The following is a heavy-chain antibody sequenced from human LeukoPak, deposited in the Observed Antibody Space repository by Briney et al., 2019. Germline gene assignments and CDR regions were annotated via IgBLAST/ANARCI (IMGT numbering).Heavy chain of an antibody. D-gene: IGHD3-9*01. V-gene: IGHV4-39*07. CDR2: IYYSGST. Sequence: SETLSLTCTVSGGSISSSSYYWGWIRQPPGKGLEWIGSIYYSGSTYYNPSLKSRVTISVDTSKNQFSLKLSSVTAADTAVYYCAREYRILRYFDWLSSFDYWGQGTLVTVSS. CDR3: AREYRILRYFDWLSSFDY. CDR1: GGSISSSSYY. J-gene: IGHJ4*02.